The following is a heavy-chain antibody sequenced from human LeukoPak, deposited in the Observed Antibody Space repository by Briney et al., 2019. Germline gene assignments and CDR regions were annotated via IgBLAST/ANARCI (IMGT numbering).Heavy chain of an antibody. J-gene: IGHJ4*02. D-gene: IGHD5-18*01. CDR1: GLIVSNNY. V-gene: IGHV3-53*01. CDR3: TTTAGYNYGQY. Sequence: GGSLRLSCAASGLIVSNNYMNWVRQAPGKGLEWVSALYIGGNTYYADSVRGRFTISRDDSKNTLYLQMNSLRAEDTAIYYCTTTAGYNYGQYWGQGTLVTVSS. CDR2: LYIGGNT.